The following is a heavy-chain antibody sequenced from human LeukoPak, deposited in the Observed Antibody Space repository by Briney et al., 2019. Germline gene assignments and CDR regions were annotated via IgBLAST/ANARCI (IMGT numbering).Heavy chain of an antibody. CDR2: ISSSGSTI. D-gene: IGHD3-9*01. CDR1: GFTFSSYE. Sequence: GGSLRLSCAASGFTFSSYEMNWVRQAPGKGLEGVSYISSSGSTIYYADSVKGRFTISRDNAKKSLYLQMNSLRAEDTAVYYCARGLLRYSIYGMDVWGQGTTVTVSS. J-gene: IGHJ6*02. V-gene: IGHV3-48*03. CDR3: ARGLLRYSIYGMDV.